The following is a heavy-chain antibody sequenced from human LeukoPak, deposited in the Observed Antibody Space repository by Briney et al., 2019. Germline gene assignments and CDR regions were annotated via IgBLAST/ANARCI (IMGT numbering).Heavy chain of an antibody. Sequence: GGSLRLSCAASGFTFSRYSMNWVRQAPGKGLEWVSHISSRSSDTYYADSVKGRFTISRDNAKNSLYLQMNSLRAEDTAVYYCTTYRPDAFDIWGQGTMVTVSS. CDR3: TTYRPDAFDI. D-gene: IGHD1-14*01. V-gene: IGHV3-21*05. J-gene: IGHJ3*02. CDR2: ISSRSSDT. CDR1: GFTFSRYS.